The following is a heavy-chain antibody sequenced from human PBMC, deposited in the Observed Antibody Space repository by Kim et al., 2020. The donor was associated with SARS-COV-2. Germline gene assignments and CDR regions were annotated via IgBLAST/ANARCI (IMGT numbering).Heavy chain of an antibody. V-gene: IGHV3-49*03. CDR1: GLNFGDYA. CDR2: IRGKRYGVTT. D-gene: IGHD3-22*01. J-gene: IGHJ4*02. Sequence: GGSLRLSCTTSGLNFGDYAMSWFRQAPGKGLEWVAFIRGKRYGVTTEYAASVKGRFTISRDDSKRIAYLQMNGLKTEDTAVYYCTSGPYYYDSAAYYHDYWGQGTLVTVSS. CDR3: TSGPYYYDSAAYYHDY.